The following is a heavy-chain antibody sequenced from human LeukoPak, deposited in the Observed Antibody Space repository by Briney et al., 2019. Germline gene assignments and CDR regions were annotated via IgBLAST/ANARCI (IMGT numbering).Heavy chain of an antibody. Sequence: ASVKVSCKASGYTFTSYGISWVRQAPGQGLEWMGWISTYNGNTNYAQKVQGRVSMTTDTSTSTAYMELRSLRSDDTAVYYCAVEDDYGDSRWDYWGQGTLVTVSS. CDR1: GYTFTSYG. CDR2: ISTYNGNT. V-gene: IGHV1-18*01. J-gene: IGHJ4*02. CDR3: AVEDDYGDSRWDY. D-gene: IGHD4-17*01.